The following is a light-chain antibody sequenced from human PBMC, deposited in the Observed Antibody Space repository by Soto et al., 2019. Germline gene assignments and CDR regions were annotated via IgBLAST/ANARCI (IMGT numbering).Light chain of an antibody. V-gene: IGKV3-20*01. Sequence: ENVLTQTPGTLSLSPGERATLSCRASQSVSSSYLAWYQQKPGQAPRLLIYGASNRATGIPDRFSGSGSGTDFTLTIIILDAEEFAVYNCQQYNSPLIFGGGTKVESK. CDR3: QQYNSPLI. CDR2: GAS. J-gene: IGKJ4*01. CDR1: QSVSSSY.